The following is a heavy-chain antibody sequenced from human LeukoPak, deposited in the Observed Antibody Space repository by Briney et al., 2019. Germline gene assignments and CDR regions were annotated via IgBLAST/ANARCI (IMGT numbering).Heavy chain of an antibody. V-gene: IGHV4-4*07. Sequence: LETLSLTCTVSGGSFNNYYWGCLRQLAGKGLEWIGRIFTSGSTDYNPSLQSRVTMSVDTSKNQFSLRLSSMTAADTAVYYCARESKDYDGDGFYYDSWGQGTLVTVPS. J-gene: IGHJ5*01. CDR3: ARESKDYDGDGFYYDS. CDR2: IFTSGST. CDR1: GGSFNNYY. D-gene: IGHD3-22*01.